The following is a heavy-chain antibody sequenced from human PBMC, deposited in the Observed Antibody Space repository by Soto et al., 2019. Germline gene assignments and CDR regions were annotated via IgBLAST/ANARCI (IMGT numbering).Heavy chain of an antibody. Sequence: SVTVSFNASGYTFTSYYMHLVRHPPGQRLEWMGIINPSGGSTSYAQKFQGRVTMTRDTSTSTVYMELSSLRSEDTAVYYCARDRYYYDSSGYYYLEFDYWGQGTLVTVSS. V-gene: IGHV1-46*01. J-gene: IGHJ4*02. CDR2: INPSGGST. D-gene: IGHD3-22*01. CDR3: ARDRYYYDSSGYYYLEFDY. CDR1: GYTFTSYY.